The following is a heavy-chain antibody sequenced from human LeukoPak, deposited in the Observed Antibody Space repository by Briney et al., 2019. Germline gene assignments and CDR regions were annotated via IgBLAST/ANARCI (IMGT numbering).Heavy chain of an antibody. CDR3: ARGKKGLYYYYGMDV. Sequence: PGGSLRLSCAASGFTFSNYWMHWVRQAPGKGLVWVSRINTDGSSTGYADSVKGRFTISRDNAKNTLYLQMNSLRAEDTAVYYCARGKKGLYYYYGMDVWGQGTTVTVSS. D-gene: IGHD3-16*01. CDR1: GFTFSNYW. J-gene: IGHJ6*02. CDR2: INTDGSST. V-gene: IGHV3-74*01.